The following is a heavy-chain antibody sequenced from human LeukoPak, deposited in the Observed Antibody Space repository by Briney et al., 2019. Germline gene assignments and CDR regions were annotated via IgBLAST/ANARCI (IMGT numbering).Heavy chain of an antibody. CDR1: GFTVSSNY. V-gene: IGHV3-23*01. D-gene: IGHD2-21*01. J-gene: IGHJ2*01. CDR2: ISGSGGST. CDR3: AKYSERVYFDL. Sequence: GGSLRLSCAASGFTVSSNYMSWVRQAPGKGLEWVSAISGSGGSTYYADSVKGRFTISRDNSKNTLYLQMNSLRAEDTAVYYCAKYSERVYFDLWGCGTLVTVSS.